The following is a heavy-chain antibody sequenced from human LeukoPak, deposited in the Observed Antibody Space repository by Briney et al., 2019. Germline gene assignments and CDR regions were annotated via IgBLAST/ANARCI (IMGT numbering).Heavy chain of an antibody. J-gene: IGHJ3*02. CDR2: IYYTGST. V-gene: IGHV4-59*02. CDR3: ARGGGTTGTVLDAFDI. D-gene: IGHD1-1*01. Sequence: PSETLSLTCTVSGGSVSDYYWSWIRQSPGKGLEWIGYIYYTGSTSYNPSLRSRVTMSADTSKNQFSLKLSSVTAADTAVYYCARGGGTTGTVLDAFDIWGQGTMVTVSS. CDR1: GGSVSDYY.